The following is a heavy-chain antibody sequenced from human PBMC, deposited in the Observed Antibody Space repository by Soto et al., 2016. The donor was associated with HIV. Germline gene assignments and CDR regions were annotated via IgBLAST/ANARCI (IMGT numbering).Heavy chain of an antibody. J-gene: IGHJ4*02. CDR1: GFTFSSYA. Sequence: EVQLLESGGDLIQPGGSLRLSCAASGFTFSSYAMSWVRQAPGKGLEWVSAISGSGGSTYYADSVKGRFTISRDNSKNTLYLQMNSLRAEDTAVYYCAPIRSPSIAAWDFWGQGAQVTVSS. D-gene: IGHD6-6*01. CDR3: APIRSPSIAAWDF. CDR2: ISGSGGST. V-gene: IGHV3-23*01.